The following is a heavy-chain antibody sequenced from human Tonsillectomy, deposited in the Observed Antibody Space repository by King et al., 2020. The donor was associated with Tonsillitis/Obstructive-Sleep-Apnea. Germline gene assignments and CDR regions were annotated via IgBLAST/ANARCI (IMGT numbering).Heavy chain of an antibody. CDR1: GFSLSTSEVG. CDR2: IYWDGDK. CDR3: AHRTYCSTTSCSDWFDP. V-gene: IGHV2-5*02. J-gene: IGHJ5*02. Sequence: ITLQESGPTLVKPTQTLTLTCTFSGFSLSTSEVGVGWIRQPPGKALEWLALIYWDGDKRYSPSLKSRLTITKDTSKNQVVLKMTNMEPVDTATYFCAHRTYCSTTSCSDWFDPWGQGTLVTVSS. D-gene: IGHD2-2*01.